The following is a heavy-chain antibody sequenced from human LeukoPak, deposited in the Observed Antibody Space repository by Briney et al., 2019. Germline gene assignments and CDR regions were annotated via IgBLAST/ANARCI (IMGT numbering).Heavy chain of an antibody. J-gene: IGHJ4*02. Sequence: GGSLRLSCTASGFTFGDYAMSWFRQAPGKGLEWVGFIRIKAYGETTEYAASVKGRFTISRDDSKSIAYLQMNSLKTEDTAVYYCSRVSPYSSSPTTNDYWGQGTPVTVSS. CDR1: GFTFGDYA. CDR3: SRVSPYSSSPTTNDY. CDR2: IRIKAYGETT. D-gene: IGHD6-13*01. V-gene: IGHV3-49*03.